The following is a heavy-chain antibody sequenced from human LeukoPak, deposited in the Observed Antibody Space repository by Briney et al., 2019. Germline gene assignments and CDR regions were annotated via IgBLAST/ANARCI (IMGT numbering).Heavy chain of an antibody. Sequence: KPSETLSLTCTVSGGSISNYYWSWIRQPPGKGLEWFGYIYYTGSTNYNPSLKSRVTISVDTSKNQFSLKLSSVTAADTAVYYCAGGGDSGGYYYPMFGYWGQGTLVTVSS. D-gene: IGHD3-22*01. V-gene: IGHV4-59*01. CDR1: GGSISNYY. J-gene: IGHJ4*02. CDR2: IYYTGST. CDR3: AGGGDSGGYYYPMFGY.